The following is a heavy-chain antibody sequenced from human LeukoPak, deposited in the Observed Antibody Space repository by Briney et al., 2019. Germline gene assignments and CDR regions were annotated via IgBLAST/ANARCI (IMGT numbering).Heavy chain of an antibody. D-gene: IGHD4-17*01. V-gene: IGHV1-24*01. Sequence: ASVKVSCKVSGYTLTELSMHWVRQAPGKGLEWMGGFDPEDGETIYAQKFQGRVTMTEDTSTDTAYMELSSLRSEDTAVYYCATIVTTETCFDYWGQGTLVTVSS. CDR2: FDPEDGET. CDR1: GYTLTELS. CDR3: ATIVTTETCFDY. J-gene: IGHJ4*02.